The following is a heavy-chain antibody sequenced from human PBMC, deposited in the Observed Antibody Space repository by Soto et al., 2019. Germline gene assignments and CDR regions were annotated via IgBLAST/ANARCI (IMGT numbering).Heavy chain of an antibody. CDR3: TTVGYRYGDWGEYYYGMDV. Sequence: GGSLRLSCAASGFTFSNAWMNWVRQAPGKGLEWVGRIKSKIDGGTTDYAAPVKGRFTISRDDSKNTLYLQMNSLKTEDTAVYYCTTVGYRYGDWGEYYYGMDVWGQGTTVTVSS. V-gene: IGHV3-15*07. CDR2: IKSKIDGGTT. CDR1: GFTFSNAW. J-gene: IGHJ6*02. D-gene: IGHD5-18*01.